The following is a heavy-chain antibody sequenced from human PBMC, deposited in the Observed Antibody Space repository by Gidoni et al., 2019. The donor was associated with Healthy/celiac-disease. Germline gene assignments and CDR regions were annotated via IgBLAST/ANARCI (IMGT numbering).Heavy chain of an antibody. D-gene: IGHD5-12*01. CDR3: AANSAEMATIGGFDI. J-gene: IGHJ3*02. CDR1: GFTCTRSA. V-gene: IGHV1-58*01. Sequence: QMQLVQSGPEVQKPGTSVNVSCNASGFTCTRSAVQWVRPARGQRLEWIGWIVVGSGNTNYAQKFQERVTITRDMSTSTAYMELSSLRSEDTAVYYCAANSAEMATIGGFDIWGQGTMVTVSS. CDR2: IVVGSGNT.